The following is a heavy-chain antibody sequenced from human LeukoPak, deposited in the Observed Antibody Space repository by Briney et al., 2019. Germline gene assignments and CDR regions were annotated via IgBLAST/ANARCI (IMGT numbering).Heavy chain of an antibody. V-gene: IGHV3-74*01. CDR2: IKSDGSDT. J-gene: IGHJ3*02. Sequence: GGSLRLSCAASGFTLSSYWMHWVRQVPGKGLVWVSRIKSDGSDTRYADSVKGRFTISRDNAKNTLYLQMNSLRAEDTAVYYCARDTYYYDSYAFDIWGQGTMVTVSS. D-gene: IGHD3-22*01. CDR1: GFTLSSYW. CDR3: ARDTYYYDSYAFDI.